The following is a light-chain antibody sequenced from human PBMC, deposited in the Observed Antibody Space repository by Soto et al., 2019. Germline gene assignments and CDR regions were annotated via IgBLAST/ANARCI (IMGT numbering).Light chain of an antibody. J-gene: IGKJ5*01. CDR2: AAS. CDR3: QQYYSYQYT. Sequence: ITCRASQGISSYLAWYQQKPGKAPKLLIYAASTLQSGVPSRFSGSGSGTDFTLTISCLQSEDFATYYCQQYYSYQYTFGQGTRLEIK. CDR1: QGISSY. V-gene: IGKV1-8*01.